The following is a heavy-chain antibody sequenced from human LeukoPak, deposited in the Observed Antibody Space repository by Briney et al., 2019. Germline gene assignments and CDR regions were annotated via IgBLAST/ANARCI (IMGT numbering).Heavy chain of an antibody. CDR3: ARASDNYYGSGSYVFDY. D-gene: IGHD3-10*01. CDR1: GGSISSYY. CDR2: IYYSGST. V-gene: IGHV4-59*12. Sequence: PSETLSLTCTVSGGSISSYYWSWIRQPPGKGLEWIGYIYYSGSTNYNPSLKSRVTISVDTSKNQFSLKLRSVTAADTALYYCARASDNYYGSGSYVFDYWGQGTLVTVSS. J-gene: IGHJ4*02.